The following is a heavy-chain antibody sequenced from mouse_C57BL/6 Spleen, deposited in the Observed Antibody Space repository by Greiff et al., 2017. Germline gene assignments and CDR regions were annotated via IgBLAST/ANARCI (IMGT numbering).Heavy chain of an antibody. CDR1: GYTFTSYG. V-gene: IGHV1-81*01. CDR3: AGSDTTVVAPRFAY. CDR2: IYPRSDNT. Sequence: QVQLKQSGAELARPGASVKLSCKASGYTFTSYGISWVKQRTGQGLEWIGEIYPRSDNTYYNEKFKGKTTLTADKSSSTAFLELRSLTSEDSAVYCCAGSDTTVVAPRFAYWGQGTLVTVSA. D-gene: IGHD1-1*01. J-gene: IGHJ3*01.